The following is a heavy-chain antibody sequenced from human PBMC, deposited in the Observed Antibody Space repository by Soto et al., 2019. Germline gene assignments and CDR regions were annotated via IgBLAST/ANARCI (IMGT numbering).Heavy chain of an antibody. D-gene: IGHD3-10*01. V-gene: IGHV3-30*03. CDR3: AREGVWFEEFNYFDS. CDR1: GFTFNNYG. CDR2: ISYAGSDH. J-gene: IGHJ4*02. Sequence: GGSLRLSCAASGFTFNNYGMHWVRQAPGKGLEWVAFISYAGSDHYYGDSVRGRFTISRDSSKNTLYLDTNSLRIEDTAVYYCAREGVWFEEFNYFDSWGQGTLVTVSS.